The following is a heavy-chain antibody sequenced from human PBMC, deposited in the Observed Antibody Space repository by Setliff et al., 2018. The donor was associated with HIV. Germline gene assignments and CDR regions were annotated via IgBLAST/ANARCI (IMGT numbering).Heavy chain of an antibody. V-gene: IGHV5-51*01. CDR1: GYTFTNYW. CDR3: VRHRSAVAGTRIGYCYYMDV. D-gene: IGHD6-19*01. CDR2: IYPGDSDI. J-gene: IGHJ6*03. Sequence: PRESLKISCEASGYTFTNYWIGWVRQMPGKGLEWMGIIYPGDSDIIYSPSFQGQVTISADKSITTAYLQWSSLKASDTAIYYCVRHRSAVAGTRIGYCYYMDVWGKGTTVTVSS.